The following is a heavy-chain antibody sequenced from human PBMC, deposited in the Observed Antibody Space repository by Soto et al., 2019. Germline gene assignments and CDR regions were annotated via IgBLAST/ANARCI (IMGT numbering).Heavy chain of an antibody. V-gene: IGHV4-4*07. CDR1: GGSISSCY. J-gene: IGHJ5*02. CDR3: ARDTYPIGAAALDP. CDR2: IYTSGST. Sequence: SLTCTVSGGSISSCYWSWIRQPAGKGLEWIGRIYTSGSTNYNPSLKSRVTMSVDTSKNQFSLKLSSVTAADTAVYYCARDTYPIGAAALDPWGQGTLVTVSS. D-gene: IGHD6-13*01.